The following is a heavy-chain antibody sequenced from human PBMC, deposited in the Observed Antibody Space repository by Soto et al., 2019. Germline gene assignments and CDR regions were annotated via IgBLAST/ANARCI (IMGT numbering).Heavy chain of an antibody. CDR3: AREIFAAAYAATSAFDL. V-gene: IGHV3-23*01. CDR2: VDGSGYDT. CDR1: GFTFSSHA. J-gene: IGHJ4*02. Sequence: PGGSLRLSCAASGFTFSSHAMGWLRQAPGTGPERVTFVDGSGYDTSYAESVKGRFTISRDNSDNSLYLHMHSLRAEDTGRYFCAREIFAAAYAATSAFDLWGQGTLVTVSS. D-gene: IGHD2-8*01.